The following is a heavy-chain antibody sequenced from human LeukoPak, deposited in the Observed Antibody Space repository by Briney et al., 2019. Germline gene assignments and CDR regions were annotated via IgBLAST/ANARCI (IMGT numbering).Heavy chain of an antibody. J-gene: IGHJ6*03. CDR3: AKDKTETGYYYYYYMDV. V-gene: IGHV3-43D*04. CDR2: ISWDGGRT. D-gene: IGHD1-14*01. CDR1: GFTFDDYA. Sequence: GGSLRLSCAASGFTFDDYAMHWVRQAPGKGLEGVSLISWDGGRTYYADSVKGRFTISRDNSNNSLYLQMIRLRAEDTALYYCAKDKTETGYYYYYYMDVWGKGTTVTVSS.